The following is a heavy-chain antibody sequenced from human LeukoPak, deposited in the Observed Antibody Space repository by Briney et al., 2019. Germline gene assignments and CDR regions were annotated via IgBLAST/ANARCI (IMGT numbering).Heavy chain of an antibody. Sequence: SVKVSCKASGGTFSSYAISWVRQAPGQWLEWMGGIIPIFGTANYAQKFQGRVTITTDESTSTAYMELSNLRSEDTAVYYCAIMERPSSFQHWGQGTLVTVSS. CDR1: GGTFSSYA. D-gene: IGHD6-6*01. J-gene: IGHJ1*01. CDR2: IIPIFGTA. V-gene: IGHV1-69*05. CDR3: AIMERPSSFQH.